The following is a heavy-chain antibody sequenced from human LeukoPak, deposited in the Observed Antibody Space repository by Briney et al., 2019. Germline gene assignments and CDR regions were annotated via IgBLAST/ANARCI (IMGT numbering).Heavy chain of an antibody. V-gene: IGHV3-74*01. CDR2: INSDGSST. CDR1: GFTFSSYC. Sequence: PGGSLRLSCAASGFTFSSYCMHWVRQAPGKGLVRVSRINSDGSSTSYADSVKGRFTISRDNAKNTLYLQMNSLRAEDTAVYYCAVEPYCSSTSCPPEAFDYWGQGTLVTVSS. CDR3: AVEPYCSSTSCPPEAFDY. J-gene: IGHJ4*02. D-gene: IGHD2-2*01.